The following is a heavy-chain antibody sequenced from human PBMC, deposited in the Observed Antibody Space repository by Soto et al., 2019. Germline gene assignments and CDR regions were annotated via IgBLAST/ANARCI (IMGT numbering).Heavy chain of an antibody. J-gene: IGHJ6*02. V-gene: IGHV1-2*04. CDR2: INPNSGGT. Sequence: ASVKVSCKASGYTFTGYYMHWVRQAPGQGLEWMGWINPNSGGTNYAQKFQGWVTMTRDTSISTAYMELSRLRSDDTAVYYCARAGTGMVRGVTHYYYGMDVWGQGTTVTVSS. CDR1: GYTFTGYY. D-gene: IGHD3-10*01. CDR3: ARAGTGMVRGVTHYYYGMDV.